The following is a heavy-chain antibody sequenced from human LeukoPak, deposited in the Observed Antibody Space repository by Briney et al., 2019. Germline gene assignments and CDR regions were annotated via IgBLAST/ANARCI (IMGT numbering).Heavy chain of an antibody. V-gene: IGHV1-69*13. CDR1: GGSFSSEA. J-gene: IGHJ4*02. CDR3: ARGGGVCSSTSCYGSSFDY. Sequence: SVKVSCKAFGGSFSSEAISWVRQAPGQGLEWMGGIIPIFGTANYAQKFQGRVTITADESTSPAYMELSSLRSEDTAVYYCARGGGVCSSTSCYGSSFDYWGQGTLVTVSS. D-gene: IGHD2-2*01. CDR2: IIPIFGTA.